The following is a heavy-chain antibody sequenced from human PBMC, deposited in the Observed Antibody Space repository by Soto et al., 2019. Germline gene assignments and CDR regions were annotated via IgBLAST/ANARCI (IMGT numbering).Heavy chain of an antibody. CDR3: AKHQNWWSPGFDP. CDR2: SSGSGVST. V-gene: IGHV3-23*01. J-gene: IGHJ5*02. D-gene: IGHD2-8*02. Sequence: GGSLRLSCAASGFTFSSYARSWVRYAPRKGLEWSAVSSGSGVSTHDADSLKGRFTISRDNSKNTLYLQMNSLRAEDTAVYYCAKHQNWWSPGFDPWGHETLVTVSS. CDR1: GFTFSSYA.